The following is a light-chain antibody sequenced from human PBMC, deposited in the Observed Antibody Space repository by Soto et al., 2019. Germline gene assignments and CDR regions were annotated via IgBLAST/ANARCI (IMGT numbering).Light chain of an antibody. Sequence: DIQMTQSPSTLSGSVGDRVTITCRASQTLSSWLAWYQQKPGKAPKLLIYKASTLKHGVPSRFRGSGSGTEFALTISSLQPDDFATYYCQQYDSYPLTFGGGTKVDI. CDR3: QQYDSYPLT. CDR1: QTLSSW. CDR2: KAS. V-gene: IGKV1-5*03. J-gene: IGKJ4*01.